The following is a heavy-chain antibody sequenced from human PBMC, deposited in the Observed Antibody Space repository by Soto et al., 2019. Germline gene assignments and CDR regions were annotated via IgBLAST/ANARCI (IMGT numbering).Heavy chain of an antibody. CDR1: GDTFTDYY. CDR2: VNPSGGHT. V-gene: IGHV1-46*01. D-gene: IGHD2-21*02. J-gene: IGHJ4*02. CDR3: ARGGHVVVVTAALDY. Sequence: QVQLMQSGAEVKKPGASVKVSCKASGDTFTDYYIHWVRQAPGQGLEWMGTVNPSGGHTTYAQHFLGRVTTPXXXSXXTLYMALTSLTSDDTAIYYCARGGHVVVVTAALDYWGQGTLVTVSS.